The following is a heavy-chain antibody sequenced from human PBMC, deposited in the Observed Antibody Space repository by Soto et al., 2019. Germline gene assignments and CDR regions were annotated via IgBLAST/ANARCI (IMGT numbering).Heavy chain of an antibody. V-gene: IGHV4-30-2*01. CDR3: ARGRYCSGGSCYPDFDY. D-gene: IGHD2-15*01. Sequence: PSETLSLTCAVSGGSISSGGYSWSWIRQPPGKGLEWIGYIYHSGSTYYNPSLKSRVTISVDRSKNQFSLKLSSVTAADTAVYYCARGRYCSGGSCYPDFDYWGQGTLVTVSS. CDR2: IYHSGST. J-gene: IGHJ4*02. CDR1: GGSISSGGYS.